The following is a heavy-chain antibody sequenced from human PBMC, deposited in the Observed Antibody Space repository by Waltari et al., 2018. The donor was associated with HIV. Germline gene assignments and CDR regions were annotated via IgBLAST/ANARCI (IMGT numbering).Heavy chain of an antibody. D-gene: IGHD3-10*01. CDR3: VRIRVGGNEACDL. CDR1: GYTFGSYW. J-gene: IGHJ3*01. Sequence: RLVQSAVEMKKPGDSLRISCEGSGYTFGSYWIGWVRQLPDNGLEWMGIIYPGDSDIKYSPSFQGQVSMSVDKSITTAYLQWRSLKASDIAVYYCVRIRVGGNEACDLWGQGTMVVVSS. CDR2: IYPGDSDI. V-gene: IGHV5-51*01.